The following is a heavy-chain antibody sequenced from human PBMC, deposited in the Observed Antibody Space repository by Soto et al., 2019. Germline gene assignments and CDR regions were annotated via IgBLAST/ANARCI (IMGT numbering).Heavy chain of an antibody. CDR2: IYHSGST. J-gene: IGHJ4*02. Sequence: SETLSLTCAVSGYSISSGYYWGWIRQPPGKGLEWIGSIYHSGSTYYNPSLKSRVTISVDTSKNQLSLKLSSVTAADTAVYYCVGVATIKAFDYWGQGTLVTVSS. CDR3: VGVATIKAFDY. CDR1: GYSISSGYY. D-gene: IGHD5-12*01. V-gene: IGHV4-38-2*01.